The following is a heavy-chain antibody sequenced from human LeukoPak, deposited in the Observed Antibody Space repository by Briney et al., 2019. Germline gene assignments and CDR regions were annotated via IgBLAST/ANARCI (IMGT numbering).Heavy chain of an antibody. V-gene: IGHV4-39*01. CDR3: ASRYDFWSGYYPFDY. J-gene: IGHJ4*02. CDR1: GGSISSSSYY. D-gene: IGHD3-3*01. CDR2: IYYSGST. Sequence: PSETLSLTCTVSGGSISSSSYYWGWIRQPPGKGLEWIGRIYYSGSTYYNPSLKSRVTISVDTSKNQFSLKLSSVTAADTAVYYCASRYDFWSGYYPFDYWGQGTLVTVSS.